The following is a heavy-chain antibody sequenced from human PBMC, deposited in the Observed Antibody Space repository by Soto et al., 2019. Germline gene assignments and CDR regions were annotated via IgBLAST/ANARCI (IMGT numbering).Heavy chain of an antibody. CDR1: GGSFRAYY. J-gene: IGHJ5*02. V-gene: IGHV4-34*01. CDR3: ARGGVDMIRGVTGKRTWLDP. D-gene: IGHD3-10*01. Sequence: QVQFQQWGEGRLKPSETLSLTCAVYGGSFRAYYWNWIRQPPGRGLEWIGEINRSGRTNYNPSLKSRVTISVDSSKNQFSLKLTFVTAADTAVYYCARGGVDMIRGVTGKRTWLDPWGQGTLVTVSS. CDR2: INRSGRT.